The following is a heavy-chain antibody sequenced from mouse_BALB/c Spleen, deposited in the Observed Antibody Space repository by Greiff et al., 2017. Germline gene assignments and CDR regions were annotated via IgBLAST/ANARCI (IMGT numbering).Heavy chain of an antibody. CDR2: IDPENGDT. J-gene: IGHJ4*01. CDR1: GFNIKDYY. V-gene: IGHV14-4*02. Sequence: GQLQQSGAELVRSGASVKLSCTASGFNIKDYYMHWVKQRPEQGLEWIGWIDPENGDTEYAPKFKGKATMTADTSSNTAYLQLSSLTSEDTAVYCCNAAPGAMDYWGQGTSVTVSS. CDR3: NAAPGAMDY.